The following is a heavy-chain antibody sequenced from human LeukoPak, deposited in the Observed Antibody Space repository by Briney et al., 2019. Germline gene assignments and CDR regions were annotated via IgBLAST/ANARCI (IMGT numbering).Heavy chain of an antibody. Sequence: SETLSLTCTVSGGSISSSSYYWGWIRRPPGKGLEWIGSIYYSGSTYYNPSLKSRVTISVDTSKNQFSLKPSSVTAVDTAVYYCASGELVATFDYWGQGTLVTVSS. CDR3: ASGELVATFDY. CDR1: GGSISSSSYY. V-gene: IGHV4-39*07. CDR2: IYYSGST. J-gene: IGHJ4*02. D-gene: IGHD5-12*01.